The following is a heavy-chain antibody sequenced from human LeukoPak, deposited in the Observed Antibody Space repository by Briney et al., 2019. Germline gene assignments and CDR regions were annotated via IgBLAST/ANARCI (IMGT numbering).Heavy chain of an antibody. CDR1: KFTFSSYG. CDR3: AKEEGIPYYFDY. Sequence: PGRSLRLSCAASKFTFSSYGMHWVRQAPGKGLEWVAVVSFDGDIKFYADSVKGRFTISRDNSKNTVFLQMNSLKAEDTALYYCAKEEGIPYYFDYWGQGTLVTVSS. CDR2: VSFDGDIK. J-gene: IGHJ4*02. V-gene: IGHV3-30*18.